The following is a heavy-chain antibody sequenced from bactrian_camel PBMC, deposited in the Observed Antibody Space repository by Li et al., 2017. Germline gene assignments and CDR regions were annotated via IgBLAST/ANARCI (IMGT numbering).Heavy chain of an antibody. J-gene: IGHJ4*01. CDR3: VANLYRCLSSGYPSNY. D-gene: IGHD6*01. Sequence: VQLVESGGGLVQPGGSLRLSCVGSGFTFKTYAMSWVRQAPGKGLEWVSGINTRGDGTYYADSVKGRFTISRDNDENTLYLQLNSLQTEDTAMYYCVANLYRCLSSGYPSNYWGLGTQVTVS. CDR2: INTRGDGT. CDR1: GFTFKTYA. V-gene: IGHV3S31*01.